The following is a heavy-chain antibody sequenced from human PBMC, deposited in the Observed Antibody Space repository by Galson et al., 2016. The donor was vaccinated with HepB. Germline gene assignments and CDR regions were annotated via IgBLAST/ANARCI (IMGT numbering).Heavy chain of an antibody. D-gene: IGHD6-13*01. J-gene: IGHJ4*02. CDR1: GFIVSSHY. V-gene: IGHV3-53*01. CDR2: IYSGGAT. CDR3: ARDPGRIAAAGHLDS. Sequence: SLRLSCAASGFIVSSHYMSWVRQAPGKGLEWVSIIYSGGATYYADSVKGRFTISRDNPKNTVYLQMNSLRDGDTAVYYCARDPGRIAAAGHLDSWGQGTLVTVSS.